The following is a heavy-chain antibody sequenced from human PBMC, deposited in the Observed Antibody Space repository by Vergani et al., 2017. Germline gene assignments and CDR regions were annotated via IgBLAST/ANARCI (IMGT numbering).Heavy chain of an antibody. J-gene: IGHJ4*02. CDR3: AKELTTVTIPNYFDY. Sequence: EVHLLESGGGLIQPGGSLRISCAASGFTFDNYAMTWVRQAPGKGLQWVSGISGSGSSKFYEDSLKGRVTISRDNSMKTLYLQMNSLRADDTAVYYCAKELTTVTIPNYFDYWGQGTLVTVSS. CDR1: GFTFDNYA. D-gene: IGHD4-17*01. CDR2: ISGSGSSK. V-gene: IGHV3-23*01.